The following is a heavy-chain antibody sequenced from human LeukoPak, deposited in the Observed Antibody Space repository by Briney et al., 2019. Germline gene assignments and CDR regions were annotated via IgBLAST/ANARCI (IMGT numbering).Heavy chain of an antibody. Sequence: SETLSLTCTVSGGSISSGSYYWSWIRQPAGKGLEWIGRIYTSGSTKCNPSLKSRVTISVDTSKNQFSLKLSSVTAADTAVYYCARGRRRWPEVYYFDYWGQGTLVTVSS. J-gene: IGHJ4*02. CDR1: GGSISSGSYY. CDR2: IYTSGST. CDR3: ARGRRRWPEVYYFDY. V-gene: IGHV4-61*02. D-gene: IGHD5-24*01.